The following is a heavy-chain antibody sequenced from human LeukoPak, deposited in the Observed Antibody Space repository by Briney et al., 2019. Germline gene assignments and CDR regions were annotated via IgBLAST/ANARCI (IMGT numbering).Heavy chain of an antibody. J-gene: IGHJ4*02. CDR1: GFTFSSYG. CDR3: AKDRTPYCGGDCPTPIDY. Sequence: PGRSLRLSCAASGFTFSSYGMHWVRQAPGKGLEWVAVISYDGSNKYYADSVKGRFTISRDNSKNTLYLQMNSLRAEDTAVHYCAKDRTPYCGGDCPTPIDYWGQGTLVTVSS. D-gene: IGHD2-21*02. CDR2: ISYDGSNK. V-gene: IGHV3-30*18.